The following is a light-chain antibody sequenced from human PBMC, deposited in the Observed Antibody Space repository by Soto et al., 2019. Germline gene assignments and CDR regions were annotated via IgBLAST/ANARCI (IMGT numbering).Light chain of an antibody. CDR2: DVS. V-gene: IGLV2-14*01. Sequence: QSALTQPASVSGSPGQSITISCTGTSTDVGGYKYVSWYQQHPGNAPKLMIYDVSYRTSGISNRLSGSKSGNTASLTISGLQAEDEADYYCSSYTSTNTVVFGGGTKLTVL. CDR3: SSYTSTNTVV. J-gene: IGLJ2*01. CDR1: STDVGGYKY.